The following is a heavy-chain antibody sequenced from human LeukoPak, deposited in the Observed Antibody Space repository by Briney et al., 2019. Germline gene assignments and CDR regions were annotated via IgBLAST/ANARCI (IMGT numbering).Heavy chain of an antibody. V-gene: IGHV3-30-3*01. J-gene: IGHJ4*02. Sequence: GGSLRLSCAASGFTFSSYAMHWVRQAPGKGLEWVAVISYDGSNKYYADSVKGRFTISRDNSKNTLYLQMNSLRAEDTALYYCAKDMREYYGSVGFDYWGQGTLVTVSS. CDR1: GFTFSSYA. CDR2: ISYDGSNK. CDR3: AKDMREYYGSVGFDY. D-gene: IGHD3-10*01.